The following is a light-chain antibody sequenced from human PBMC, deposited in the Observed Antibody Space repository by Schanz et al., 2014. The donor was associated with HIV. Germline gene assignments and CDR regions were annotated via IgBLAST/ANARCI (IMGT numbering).Light chain of an antibody. V-gene: IGKV1-39*01. CDR2: GAS. CDR1: QNIYTF. CDR3: QESYGTPPIT. J-gene: IGKJ5*01. Sequence: IQMTQSPSSLSASVGDRVTITCRASQNIYTFLNWYQQKPGKSPKLLIYGASNLQSGVPSRFSGSGSETDFTLIISSLQSEDSATYYCQESYGTPPITFGQGTRLEIQ.